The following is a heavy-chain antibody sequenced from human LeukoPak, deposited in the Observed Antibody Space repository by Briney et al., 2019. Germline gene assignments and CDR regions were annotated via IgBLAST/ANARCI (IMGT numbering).Heavy chain of an antibody. CDR1: GFTFIDYY. V-gene: IGHV3-11*01. Sequence: GGSVRLSCAASGFTFIDYYMSWIRQAPGKGLEWLSYINIGGTNTHYADSVKGRFTISRDNAKKSLYLEMNNLRAENTAVYYCATDGAGFDTWGQGVLVTVSS. CDR3: ATDGAGFDT. J-gene: IGHJ5*02. CDR2: INIGGTNT.